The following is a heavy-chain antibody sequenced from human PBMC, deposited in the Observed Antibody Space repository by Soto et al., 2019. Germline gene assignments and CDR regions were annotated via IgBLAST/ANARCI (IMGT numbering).Heavy chain of an antibody. V-gene: IGHV1-69*02. J-gene: IGHJ4*02. CDR1: GGTFSSYT. Sequence: QVQLVQSGAEVKKPGSSVKVSCKASGGTFSSYTISWVRQAPGQGLEWMGRIIPILGIANYAQKFQGRVTITADKSTSTAYMELSSLRSEDTAVYYCVRGEDYGDNFDYWGQGTLVTVSS. CDR3: VRGEDYGDNFDY. CDR2: IIPILGIA. D-gene: IGHD4-17*01.